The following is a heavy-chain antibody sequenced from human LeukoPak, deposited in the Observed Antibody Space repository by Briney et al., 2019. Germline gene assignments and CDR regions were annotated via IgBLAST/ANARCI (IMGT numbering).Heavy chain of an antibody. CDR3: ARGSSEQWLGTTNFDY. Sequence: ASVKVSCKASGYTFTSYGISWVRQAPGQGLEWMGWISAYNGSTNYAQKLQGRVTMTTDTSTSTAYMELRSLRSDDTAVYYCARGSSEQWLGTTNFDYWGQGTLVTVSS. CDR2: ISAYNGST. D-gene: IGHD6-19*01. CDR1: GYTFTSYG. V-gene: IGHV1-18*01. J-gene: IGHJ4*02.